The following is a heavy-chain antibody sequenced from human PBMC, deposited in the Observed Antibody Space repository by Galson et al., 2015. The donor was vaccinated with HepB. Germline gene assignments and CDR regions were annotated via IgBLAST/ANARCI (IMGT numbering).Heavy chain of an antibody. V-gene: IGHV1-24*01. CDR1: GYTFTDLS. CDR2: FDAEDGKT. CDR3: ATGLGFGGVIPRY. Sequence: SVKVSCKVSGYTFTDLSMHWVRQAPGKGLEWMGCFDAEDGKTIYAQKFQGRVTMTEDTSTDTAYMELSSLRSEDTAVYYCATGLGFGGVIPRYWGQGTLVTVSS. J-gene: IGHJ4*02. D-gene: IGHD3-16*02.